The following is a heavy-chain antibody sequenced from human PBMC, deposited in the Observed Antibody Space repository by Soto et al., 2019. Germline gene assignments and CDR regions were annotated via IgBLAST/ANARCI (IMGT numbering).Heavy chain of an antibody. CDR1: GYSFQRSG. CDR3: ARDSPSSGRLGGNY. D-gene: IGHD6-25*01. J-gene: IGHJ4*02. CDR2: ISAFNGDT. V-gene: IGHV1-18*01. Sequence: QVQLVQSGAEVKRPGASVQVSCKASGYSFQRSGISWVRQAPGQGLEWVGWISAFNGDTKYAQRLQDRVSMTTDTSTDTAHMELRSLRSDDTAIYYCARDSPSSGRLGGNYWGQGTLVTVSS.